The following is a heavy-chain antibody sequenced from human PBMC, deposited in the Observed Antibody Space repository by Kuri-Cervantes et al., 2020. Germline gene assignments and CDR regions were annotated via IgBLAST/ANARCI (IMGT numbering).Heavy chain of an antibody. CDR2: IIPIFGTA. J-gene: IGHJ3*01. V-gene: IGHV1-69*05. Sequence: SVKVSCKASGGTFSSYAISWVRQAPGQGLEWMGGIIPIFGTANYAQKFQGRVTITTDESTSTASMELSTLRSDDTAVYYCATRSCSGGNCYPIDAFDFWGQGTLVTVSS. CDR1: GGTFSSYA. CDR3: ATRSCSGGNCYPIDAFDF. D-gene: IGHD2-15*01.